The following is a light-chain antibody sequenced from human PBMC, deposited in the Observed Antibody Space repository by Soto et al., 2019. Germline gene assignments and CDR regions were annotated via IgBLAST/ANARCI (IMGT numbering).Light chain of an antibody. CDR3: QQYNSWT. CDR1: QSISNW. CDR2: KAS. J-gene: IGKJ1*01. Sequence: DIQMTQSPSTLSASVGDRVTITCRASQSISNWLAWYQQKPWKAPKLLIYKASSLESGVPSRFSGSGSGTEFTLTISSLQPDDFATYYCQQYNSWTFGQGTKVEIK. V-gene: IGKV1-5*03.